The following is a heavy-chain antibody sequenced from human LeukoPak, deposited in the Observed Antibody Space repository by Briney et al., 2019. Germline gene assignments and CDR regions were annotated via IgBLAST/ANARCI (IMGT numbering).Heavy chain of an antibody. J-gene: IGHJ4*02. V-gene: IGHV1-69*04. CDR1: GGTFSSYA. Sequence: SVKVSCKASGGTFSSYAISWVRQAPGQGPEWMGRIIPILGIANYAQKFQGRVTITADKSTSTAYMELSSLRSEDTAVYYCARGQMNSRIFDYWGQGTLVTVSS. CDR3: ARGQMNSRIFDY. D-gene: IGHD2/OR15-2a*01. CDR2: IIPILGIA.